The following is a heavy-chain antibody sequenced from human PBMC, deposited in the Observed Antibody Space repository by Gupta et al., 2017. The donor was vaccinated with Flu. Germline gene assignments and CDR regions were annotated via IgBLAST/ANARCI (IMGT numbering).Heavy chain of an antibody. J-gene: IGHJ6*03. D-gene: IGHD1-7*01. Sequence: QGQLVESGGGGVQPGTSLRLSCAASRFVFGSYGMNWVRQAPGKGLEWVAMISYYGDKTSYVDSVKGRFTVSRDNSRDTLYLQMIGLTDDDTSVYYCAKTGTTGYFYMDVWGNGTTVIVSS. CDR1: RFVFGSYG. CDR3: AKTGTTGYFYMDV. V-gene: IGHV3-30*18. CDR2: ISYYGDKT.